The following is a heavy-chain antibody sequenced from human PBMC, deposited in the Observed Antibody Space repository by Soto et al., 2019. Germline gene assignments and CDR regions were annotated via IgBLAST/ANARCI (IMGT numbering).Heavy chain of an antibody. Sequence: GSLRVFCAASGFIFKMYWMHWVRQIPGKGLMWISRIYNDGSYADYADSVRGRFTISRDNVNDTLYLQMNNLRAEDSGLYYCTRGPRPISTGTGAYWGQGIQVTVSS. J-gene: IGHJ4*02. CDR3: TRGPRPISTGTGAY. D-gene: IGHD3-10*01. CDR1: GFIFKMYW. CDR2: IYNDGSYA. V-gene: IGHV3-74*01.